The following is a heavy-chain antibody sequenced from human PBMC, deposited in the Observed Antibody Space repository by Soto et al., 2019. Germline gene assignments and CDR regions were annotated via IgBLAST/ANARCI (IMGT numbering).Heavy chain of an antibody. Sequence: GGSLRLSCAASGFSFATFDMSWARQAPGQGLEWVSTIHGNTGTTFYADSVKGRFTISRDNSENTLYLQMSGLSAEDTALYYCVKGAWLDYWGQGTLVTVSS. CDR1: GFSFATFD. CDR3: VKGAWLDY. V-gene: IGHV3-23*01. CDR2: IHGNTGTT. J-gene: IGHJ4*02.